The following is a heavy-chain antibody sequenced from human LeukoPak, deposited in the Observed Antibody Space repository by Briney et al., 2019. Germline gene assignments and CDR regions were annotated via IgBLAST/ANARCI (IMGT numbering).Heavy chain of an antibody. D-gene: IGHD3-9*01. CDR1: GYTFTSYA. J-gene: IGHJ6*04. CDR2: INAGNGDT. V-gene: IGHV1-3*01. Sequence: ASVKVSCKASGYTFTSYAMHWVRQAPGQRLEWMGWINAGNGDTKYSQKFQGRVTITRDTSASTAYMELSSLRSEDTAVYYCARGRYFDWLDYYHGMDVWGKGTTVTVSS. CDR3: ARGRYFDWLDYYHGMDV.